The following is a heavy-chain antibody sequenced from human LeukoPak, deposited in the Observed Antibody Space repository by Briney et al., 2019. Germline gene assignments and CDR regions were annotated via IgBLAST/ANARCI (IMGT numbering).Heavy chain of an antibody. CDR1: GGSISSSSYY. D-gene: IGHD3-16*01. V-gene: IGHV4-39*07. CDR2: IYYDGST. CDR3: ARDKKGGFDY. Sequence: SETLSLTCTVSGGSISSSSYYWGWIRQPPGKGLEWIGSIYYDGSTYYNPSLKSRVTISVDKSKNQFSLKLSSVTAADTAVYYCARDKKGGFDYWGQGTLVTSSS. J-gene: IGHJ4*02.